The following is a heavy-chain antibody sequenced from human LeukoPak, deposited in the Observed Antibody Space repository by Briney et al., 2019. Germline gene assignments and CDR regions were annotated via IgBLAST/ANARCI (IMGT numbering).Heavy chain of an antibody. Sequence: GGSLRLSCAASGFTVSSNYMTWVRQAPGKGLEWVSLIYSGGSTSYADSVRGRFTISRDNSKNTLYLQMNSLRAEDTAVYYCAKDHGPFVDIVVVPAAYFDYWGQGTLVTVSS. D-gene: IGHD2-2*01. CDR1: GFTVSSNY. CDR2: IYSGGST. J-gene: IGHJ4*02. V-gene: IGHV3-66*01. CDR3: AKDHGPFVDIVVVPAAYFDY.